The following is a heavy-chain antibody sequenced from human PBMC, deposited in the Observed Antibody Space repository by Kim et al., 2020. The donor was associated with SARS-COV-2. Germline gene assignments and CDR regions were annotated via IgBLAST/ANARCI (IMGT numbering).Heavy chain of an antibody. CDR3: ARHFLNYYDSSGP. D-gene: IGHD3-22*01. V-gene: IGHV4-39*01. J-gene: IGHJ5*02. Sequence: YNPSLKSRVTISVDTSKNQFSLKLSSVTAADTAVYYCARHFLNYYDSSGPWGQGTLVTVSS.